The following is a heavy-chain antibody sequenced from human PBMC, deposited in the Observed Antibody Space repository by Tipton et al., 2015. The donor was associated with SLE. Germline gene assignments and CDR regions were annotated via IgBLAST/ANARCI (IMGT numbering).Heavy chain of an antibody. D-gene: IGHD1-14*01. CDR1: GYSISDYY. CDR3: ARQGTGFGSGRDDY. Sequence: LRLSCAVSGYSISDYYWGWVRQSPGKGLEWIGSIYHSGSTYYNPSLKSRVTTSVDTSKNQFSLSLYSVTVEDTAVYYCARQGTGFGSGRDDYWGQGILVTVSS. V-gene: IGHV4-38-2*01. J-gene: IGHJ4*02. CDR2: IYHSGST.